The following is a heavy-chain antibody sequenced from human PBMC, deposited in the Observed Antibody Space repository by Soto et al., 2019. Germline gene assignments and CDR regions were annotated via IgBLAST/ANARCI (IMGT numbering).Heavy chain of an antibody. CDR3: ARIYGDYGIDY. V-gene: IGHV2-26*01. D-gene: IGHD4-17*01. Sequence: QVTLKESGPVLLKPTETLTLTCTVSGFSLRNARMGVSWIRQPPGKALEWLAHIFSNGEKSYSTSLKSRLAISKDTSKSQVVLKMTNMDPVDRATYYCARIYGDYGIDYWGQGTLVTVSS. J-gene: IGHJ4*02. CDR2: IFSNGEK. CDR1: GFSLRNARMG.